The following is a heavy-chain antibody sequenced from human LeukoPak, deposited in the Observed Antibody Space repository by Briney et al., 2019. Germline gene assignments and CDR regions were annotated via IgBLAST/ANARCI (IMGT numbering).Heavy chain of an antibody. CDR1: GFSFNFYH. CDR3: ATRSVMDV. CDR2: ISGDSYDI. V-gene: IGHV3-21*01. J-gene: IGHJ6*02. Sequence: GGSLRLSCVASGFSFNFYHMNWVRQAPGKGLEWVSSISGDSYDIYYADPVKGRFTISRDNAKNSLFLQMNSLGVEDTAVYFCATRSVMDVWGQGTTVTVSS.